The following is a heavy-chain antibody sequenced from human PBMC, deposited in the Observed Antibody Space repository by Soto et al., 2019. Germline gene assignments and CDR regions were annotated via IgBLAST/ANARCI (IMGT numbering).Heavy chain of an antibody. CDR1: GFIVSHNY. Sequence: EVQLVESGGGLIQPGGSLRLSCAASGFIVSHNYMSWVRQAPGKGLEWVSLIYDDGRSYYADSVKGRFTISRDNSKNMLYLQLNSLRAEDSAVYYCARLPDYSYFFVLDVWGQGTTVTVSS. J-gene: IGHJ6*02. CDR2: IYDDGRS. V-gene: IGHV3-53*01. CDR3: ARLPDYSYFFVLDV.